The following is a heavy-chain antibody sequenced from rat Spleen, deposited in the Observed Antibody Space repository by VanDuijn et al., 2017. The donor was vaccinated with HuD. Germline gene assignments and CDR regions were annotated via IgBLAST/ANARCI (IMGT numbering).Heavy chain of an antibody. J-gene: IGHJ2*01. D-gene: IGHD1-1*01. Sequence: EVQLVESGGGLVQPGRSLKLSCVASGFTFNNYWMTWIRQAPTKGLDWVASISYDGSNTYYRDSVKGRFTISRDDAKSTLYLQLDSLRSEDTATYYCARHPITTVVGDYFDYWGQGVMVTVSS. CDR1: GFTFNNYW. CDR2: ISYDGSNT. CDR3: ARHPITTVVGDYFDY. V-gene: IGHV5-29*01.